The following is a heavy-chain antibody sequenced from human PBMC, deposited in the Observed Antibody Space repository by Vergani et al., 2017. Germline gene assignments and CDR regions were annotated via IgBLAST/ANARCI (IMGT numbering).Heavy chain of an antibody. V-gene: IGHV3-23*01. J-gene: IGHJ3*02. CDR1: GLTFSSYA. D-gene: IGHD1-26*01. CDR2: ISGSGGST. Sequence: EVQLLESGGGLVQPGGSLRLSCAASGLTFSSYAMSWVRQAPGKGLEWVPDISGSGGSTYYADSVKGRFTISRDNSKNTLYLQMNSLGAEDTAVYYCASGRDRDAFDIWGQGTMVTVSS. CDR3: ASGRDRDAFDI.